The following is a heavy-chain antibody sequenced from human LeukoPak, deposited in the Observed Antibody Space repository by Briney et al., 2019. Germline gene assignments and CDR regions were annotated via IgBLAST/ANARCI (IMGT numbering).Heavy chain of an antibody. CDR3: ARGRFGDFVYFDY. CDR1: GYTFISYA. J-gene: IGHJ4*02. Sequence: GASVTVSCKASGYTFISYAVSWVRQAPGQGLEWMGWISAYTGNTNSAQKFQGRVAMTTDTSTSTAYMELRSLRSDDTAVYYCARGRFGDFVYFDYWGQGTLVTVSS. CDR2: ISAYTGNT. V-gene: IGHV1-18*01. D-gene: IGHD4-17*01.